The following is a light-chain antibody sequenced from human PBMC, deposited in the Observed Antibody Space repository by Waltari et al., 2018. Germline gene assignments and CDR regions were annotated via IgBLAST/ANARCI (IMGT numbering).Light chain of an antibody. Sequence: QSVLTQPPSASGTPGQRVTISCSGSSSNIGRNFVYWYQQPPGTAPKVLSYTNNQRPSVVPDRFSGSKSGTAASLAISGLRSEEEADYYCAAWDDSLSCWVFGGGTEQTVL. V-gene: IGLV1-47*01. CDR2: TNN. CDR1: SSNIGRNF. CDR3: AAWDDSLSCWV. J-gene: IGLJ3*02.